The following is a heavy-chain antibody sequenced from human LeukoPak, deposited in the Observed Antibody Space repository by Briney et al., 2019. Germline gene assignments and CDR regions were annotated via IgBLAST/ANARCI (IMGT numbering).Heavy chain of an antibody. Sequence: QSGGSLRLSCAVSGFTFSSYAMSWVRQAPGKGLEWVSAISGSGGSAYYADSVKGRFTISRDNSKNTLYLQMNSLRAEDTAVYYCAKSRYNWNAVPYFDYWGQGTLVTVSS. V-gene: IGHV3-23*01. D-gene: IGHD1-1*01. CDR1: GFTFSSYA. CDR2: ISGSGGSA. J-gene: IGHJ4*02. CDR3: AKSRYNWNAVPYFDY.